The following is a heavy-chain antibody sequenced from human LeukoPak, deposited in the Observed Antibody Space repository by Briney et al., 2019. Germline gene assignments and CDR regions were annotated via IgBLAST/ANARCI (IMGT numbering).Heavy chain of an antibody. CDR3: ARDNPYSSSPPVGFDY. CDR1: GFTFSSYE. D-gene: IGHD6-6*01. CDR2: ISSSGSTI. V-gene: IGHV3-48*03. Sequence: PGGSLRLSCAASGFTFSSYEMNWVRQAPGKGLEWVSYISSSGSTIYYADSVKGRFTISRDNAKNSLYLQMNSLRAEDTAVYYCARDNPYSSSPPVGFDYWGQGTLVTVSS. J-gene: IGHJ4*02.